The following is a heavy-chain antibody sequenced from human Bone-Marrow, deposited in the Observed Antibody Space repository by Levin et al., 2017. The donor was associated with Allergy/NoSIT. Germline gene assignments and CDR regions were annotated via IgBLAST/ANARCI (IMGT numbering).Heavy chain of an antibody. Sequence: SQTLSLTCDVSGYSITSGYYWGWIRQPPGKGLEWIGNIYHSGSTYYNPSLQSRVTISVDTSKNQLSLKLSPVTAADTAMYYCVREGTFGEIIPYYFDYWGQGTLVTVSS. CDR2: IYHSGST. D-gene: IGHD3-3*01. J-gene: IGHJ4*02. V-gene: IGHV4-38-2*02. CDR3: VREGTFGEIIPYYFDY. CDR1: GYSITSGYY.